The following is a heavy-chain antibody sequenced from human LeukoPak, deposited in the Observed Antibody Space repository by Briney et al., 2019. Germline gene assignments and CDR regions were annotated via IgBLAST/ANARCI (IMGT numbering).Heavy chain of an antibody. CDR3: VRQQTPHGNFDY. J-gene: IGHJ4*02. V-gene: IGHV3-13*01. CDR2: IGTAGDT. CDR1: GFTFSNHA. D-gene: IGHD1-26*01. Sequence: PGGSLRLSLATSGFTFSNHAMHWVRQASGKGLEWVSAIGTAGDTFYPGSVKGRFTISRENAKNSLSLQMNSLRAEDTAVYYCVRQQTPHGNFDYWGQGTLVTVSS.